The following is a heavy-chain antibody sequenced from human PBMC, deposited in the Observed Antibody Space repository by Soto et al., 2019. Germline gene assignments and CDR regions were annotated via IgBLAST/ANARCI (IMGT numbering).Heavy chain of an antibody. CDR3: ARHGVPIQLEPHFDP. J-gene: IGHJ5*02. CDR1: GDSISRTFFY. Sequence: QLQLQESGPGLVKPSETLSLICNVSGDSISRTFFYWGWIRQPPGKGLEWIGSIYYSGRTYYNPSLKSRVTISVDPSNNQFSLRLSSVTAADTALYYCARHGVPIQLEPHFDPRGQGTLVTVSS. CDR2: IYYSGRT. V-gene: IGHV4-39*01. D-gene: IGHD1-1*01.